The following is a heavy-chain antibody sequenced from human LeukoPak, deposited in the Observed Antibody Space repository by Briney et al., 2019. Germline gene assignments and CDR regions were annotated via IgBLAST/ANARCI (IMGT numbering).Heavy chain of an antibody. D-gene: IGHD1-26*01. J-gene: IGHJ4*02. V-gene: IGHV3-23*01. Sequence: PGGSLRLSCAASGFTFSSYAMSWVRQAPGKGLEWVSAVTGSGGRTDYADSVKGRFTISRDNSKNTLYLQMNNLRAEDTAVYYCAKDTYSGSYYDYWGQGTLVTVSS. CDR2: VTGSGGRT. CDR1: GFTFSSYA. CDR3: AKDTYSGSYYDY.